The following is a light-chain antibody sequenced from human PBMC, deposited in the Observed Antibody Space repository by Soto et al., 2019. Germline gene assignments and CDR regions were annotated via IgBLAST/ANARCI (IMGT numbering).Light chain of an antibody. V-gene: IGLV2-11*01. CDR2: DVD. CDR1: SSDVGNYNY. CDR3: CSYAGSYTLYA. Sequence: QSVLTQPRSVSGSPGQSVTISCTGTSSDVGNYNYVSWFQQYPGKAPKLMIYDVDKRPSGVPDGFSGSKSGNTASLTISGLQADDEADYYCCSYAGSYTLYAFGTGTKVTVL. J-gene: IGLJ1*01.